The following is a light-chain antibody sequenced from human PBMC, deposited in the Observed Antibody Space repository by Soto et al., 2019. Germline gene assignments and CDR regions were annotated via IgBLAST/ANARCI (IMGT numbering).Light chain of an antibody. J-gene: IGKJ1*01. Sequence: DIQMTQSPSTLSASVGDRVTITCRARRSISSWLAWYQQKPGKAPKLLIYDASSLESGVPSRFSGSGSGTEFTLTISSLQLDDFATYYCQQYNSYSTFGQGTKVDIK. V-gene: IGKV1-5*01. CDR3: QQYNSYST. CDR2: DAS. CDR1: RSISSW.